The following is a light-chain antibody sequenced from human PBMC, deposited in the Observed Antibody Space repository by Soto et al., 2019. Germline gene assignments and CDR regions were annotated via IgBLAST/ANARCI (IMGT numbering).Light chain of an antibody. J-gene: IGKJ4*01. Sequence: DIHLTQSPSSLSASVGDRVIITCRASQAITNNLAWYQQKPGNPPRLLIYEESTLHSGVPSRFSGRKVGTQFILTIDSLQPEDFATYYCQQVKSYPRTFGGGTKVDI. CDR3: QQVKSYPRT. V-gene: IGKV1-9*01. CDR2: EES. CDR1: QAITNN.